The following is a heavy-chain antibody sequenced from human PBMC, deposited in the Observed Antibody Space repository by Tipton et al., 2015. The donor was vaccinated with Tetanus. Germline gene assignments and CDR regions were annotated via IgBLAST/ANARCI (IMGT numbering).Heavy chain of an antibody. V-gene: IGHV3-23*01. CDR3: VNFATS. J-gene: IGHJ5*02. Sequence: SLRLSCTASGFAFDKYAMNWVRQAPGKGLEWVSGISGLGRTTDYADSVKGRFTVSRDNSKNSLFLQMNSLRDEDTAVYYCVNFATSWGQGTLVTVSS. CDR2: ISGLGRTT. CDR1: GFAFDKYA.